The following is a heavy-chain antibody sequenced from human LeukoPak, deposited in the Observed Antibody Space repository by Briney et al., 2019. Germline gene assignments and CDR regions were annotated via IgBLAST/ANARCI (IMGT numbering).Heavy chain of an antibody. CDR1: GGSISSYY. CDR2: IYYSGST. J-gene: IGHJ3*02. Sequence: PSETLSLTCTVSGGSISSYYWRWIRQPPGKGLEWIGYIYYSGSTNYNPSLKSRVTISVDTSKNQFSLKLSSVTAADTAVYYCARHDRSGSGSYHDAFDIWGQGTMVTVSS. CDR3: ARHDRSGSGSYHDAFDI. D-gene: IGHD3-10*01. V-gene: IGHV4-59*08.